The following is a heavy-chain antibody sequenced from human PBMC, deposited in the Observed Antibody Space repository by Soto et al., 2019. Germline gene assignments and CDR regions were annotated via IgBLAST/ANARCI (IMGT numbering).Heavy chain of an antibody. D-gene: IGHD4-17*01. CDR1: GGSISSSSYY. J-gene: IGHJ4*02. V-gene: IGHV4-39*01. CDR3: ARHLADYGDYPLYFDY. CDR2: IYYSGST. Sequence: QLQLQESGPGLVKPSETLSLTCTVSGGSISSSSYYWGWIRQPPGKGLEWIGSIYYSGSTYYNPSLKSRVPMSVDTAQNQFPLKLSSVAAADTAVYYCARHLADYGDYPLYFDYWGQGTLVTVSS.